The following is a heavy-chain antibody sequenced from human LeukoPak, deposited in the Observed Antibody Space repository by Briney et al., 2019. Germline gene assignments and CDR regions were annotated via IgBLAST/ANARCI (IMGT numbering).Heavy chain of an antibody. CDR2: MYYSGGT. CDR1: GGSMSSYY. CDR3: ARGYLDHFDAFDL. J-gene: IGHJ3*01. D-gene: IGHD3-9*01. Sequence: PSETLSLTCTVSGGSMSSYYWSWIRQPPGKGLDWIGCMYYSGGTNYNPSLKTRVTISVDTSKNQFSLKLSSVTAADTAVYYCARGYLDHFDAFDLWGQGTMVTVSS. V-gene: IGHV4-59*01.